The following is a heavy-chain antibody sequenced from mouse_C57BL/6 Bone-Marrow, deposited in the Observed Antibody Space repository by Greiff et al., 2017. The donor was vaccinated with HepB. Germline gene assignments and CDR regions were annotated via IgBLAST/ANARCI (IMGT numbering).Heavy chain of an antibody. Sequence: QVQLQQSGAELVRPGTSVKMSCKASGYTFTNYWIGWAKQRPGHGLEWIGDIYPGGGYTNYNEKFKGKATLTAYKSSSTAYMQFSSLTSEDTAIYYCARSYYGSKYYFDYWGQGTTLTVSS. D-gene: IGHD1-1*01. CDR1: GYTFTNYW. CDR3: ARSYYGSKYYFDY. V-gene: IGHV1-63*01. J-gene: IGHJ2*01. CDR2: IYPGGGYT.